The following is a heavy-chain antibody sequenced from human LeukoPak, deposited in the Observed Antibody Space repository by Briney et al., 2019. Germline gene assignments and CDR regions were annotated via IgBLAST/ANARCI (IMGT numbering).Heavy chain of an antibody. V-gene: IGHV3-74*01. CDR3: TPVGY. CDR1: GFTFSNYW. CDR2: INSDGSIT. Sequence: PGGSLRLSCAASGFTFSNYWMNWVRQVPGKGLVWVSRINSDGSITTYADSVRGRFTTSRDNAKNTLYLQMNSLRAEDTAVYYCTPVGYWGQGTLVTVSS. D-gene: IGHD1-26*01. J-gene: IGHJ4*02.